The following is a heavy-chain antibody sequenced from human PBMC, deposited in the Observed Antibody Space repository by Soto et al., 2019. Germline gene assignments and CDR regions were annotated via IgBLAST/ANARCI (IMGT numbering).Heavy chain of an antibody. V-gene: IGHV3-30*18. Sequence: GGSLRLSCAASGFTFSSYGMHWVRQAPGKGLEWVAVISYDGSNKYYADSVKGRFTISRDNSKNTLYLQMNSLRAEDTAVYYCANSAGGLIITMISGTEYFQHWGQGTLVTVSS. CDR1: GFTFSSYG. CDR2: ISYDGSNK. D-gene: IGHD3-22*01. J-gene: IGHJ1*01. CDR3: ANSAGGLIITMISGTEYFQH.